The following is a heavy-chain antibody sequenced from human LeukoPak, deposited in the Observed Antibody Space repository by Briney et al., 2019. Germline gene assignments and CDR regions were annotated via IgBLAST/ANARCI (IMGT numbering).Heavy chain of an antibody. CDR1: GGTFSNYA. V-gene: IGHV1-69*13. CDR2: IIPIFGTA. J-gene: IGHJ6*03. CDR3: ARVGGGSPTGVAYYYYYYMDV. Sequence: ASVKVSCKASGGTFSNYAISWVRQAPGQGLEWMGGIIPIFGTANYAQKFQGRVTITADEFTGTAYMELSSLRSDDTAVYYCARVGGGSPTGVAYYYYYYMDVWGKGTTVTVSS. D-gene: IGHD2-15*01.